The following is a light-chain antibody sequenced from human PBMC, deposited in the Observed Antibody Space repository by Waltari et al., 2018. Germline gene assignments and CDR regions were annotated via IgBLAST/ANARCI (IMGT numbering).Light chain of an antibody. CDR1: QSISSW. CDR2: KSS. V-gene: IGKV1-5*03. Sequence: DIQMTQSPSTLSASVGARVTITYRASQSISSWLAWYQQKPGKAPKLLIYKSSSLKSGVTSRFSGSGSGTEFTLTISSLQPDDVATYCCQHYNSYSTFGQGTKVEIK. CDR3: QHYNSYST. J-gene: IGKJ1*01.